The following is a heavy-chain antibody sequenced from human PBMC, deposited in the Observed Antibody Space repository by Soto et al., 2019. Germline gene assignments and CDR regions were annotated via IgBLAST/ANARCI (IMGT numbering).Heavy chain of an antibody. CDR3: AREIGGSRIFDY. CDR1: GGSFSGYY. J-gene: IGHJ4*02. Sequence: QVQLQQWGAGLLKPSETLSLTCAVYGGSFSGYYWSWIRQPSGKGLEWIGEINHSGSTNYNPSLKSRVTISVDTSKNQFSLKLSSVTAADTAVYYCAREIGGSRIFDYWGQGTLVTVSS. V-gene: IGHV4-34*01. D-gene: IGHD1-26*01. CDR2: INHSGST.